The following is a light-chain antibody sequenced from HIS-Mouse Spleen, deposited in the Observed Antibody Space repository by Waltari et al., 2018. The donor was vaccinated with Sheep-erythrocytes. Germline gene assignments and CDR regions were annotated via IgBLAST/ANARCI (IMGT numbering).Light chain of an antibody. CDR1: SSDGGGYNY. CDR2: DVS. Sequence: QSALTQPASVSGSPGQSITISCPGTSSDGGGYNYVSWYQQHPGKAPKLMIYDVSNRPSGVSNRFSGSKSGNTASLTISGLQAEDEADYYCSSYAGSYTFVVFGGGTKLTVL. V-gene: IGLV2-14*03. J-gene: IGLJ2*01. CDR3: SSYAGSYTFVV.